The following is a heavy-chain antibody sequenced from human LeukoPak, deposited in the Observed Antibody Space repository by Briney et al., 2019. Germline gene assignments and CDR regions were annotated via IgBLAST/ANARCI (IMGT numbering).Heavy chain of an antibody. CDR3: ARETYYDNAFDI. Sequence: SETLSLTCAVYGASFRNSYWSWIRQPAGKGLEWIGRIYTSGSTNYNPSLKSRVTISVDTSKNQFSLKLSSVTAADTAVYYCARETYYDNAFDIWGQGTMATVSS. CDR1: GASFRNSY. D-gene: IGHD3-22*01. CDR2: IYTSGST. V-gene: IGHV4-59*10. J-gene: IGHJ3*02.